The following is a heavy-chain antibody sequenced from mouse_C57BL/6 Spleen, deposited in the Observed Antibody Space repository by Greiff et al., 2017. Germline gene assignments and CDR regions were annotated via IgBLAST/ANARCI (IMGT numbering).Heavy chain of an antibody. CDR1: GYAFTNYL. D-gene: IGHD3-1*01. V-gene: IGHV1-54*01. CDR2: INPGSGGT. Sequence: QVQLQQSGAELVRPGTSVKVSCKASGYAFTNYLIEWVKQRPGQGLEWIGVINPGSGGTNYNEKFKGKATLTADKSSSTAYMQLSSLTSEDSAVYYCARSEGGSGYAMDYWGQGTSVTVSS. J-gene: IGHJ4*01. CDR3: ARSEGGSGYAMDY.